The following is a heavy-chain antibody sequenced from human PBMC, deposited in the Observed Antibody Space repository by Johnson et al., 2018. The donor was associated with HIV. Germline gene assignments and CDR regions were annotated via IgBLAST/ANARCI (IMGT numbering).Heavy chain of an antibody. CDR3: ANLVGDYVSNAFDI. CDR1: GFTFSSSG. CDR2: ISSSRSTI. J-gene: IGHJ3*02. V-gene: IGHV3-48*01. D-gene: IGHD4-17*01. Sequence: VQLVESGGGVVQPGGSLSLSCAASGFTFSSSGMHWVRQAPGKALEWVSYISSSRSTIYYADSVKGRFTLSRDKTKNSLYLQMHSLRAEDTAVYYCANLVGDYVSNAFDIWGQGTMVTVSS.